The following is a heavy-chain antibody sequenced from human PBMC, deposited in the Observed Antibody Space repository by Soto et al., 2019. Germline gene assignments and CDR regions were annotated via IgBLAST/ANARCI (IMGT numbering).Heavy chain of an antibody. CDR3: ARKYYYDSSGYRDALDI. V-gene: IGHV5-51*01. Sequence: GESLKISCKGPGYSFTTYWIGWVRQMPGKGLEWMGIIYPGDSDTRYSPSFQGQVTISADRSITTAYLQWSSLKASGTAMYYCARKYYYDSSGYRDALDIWGQGTMVTVSS. D-gene: IGHD3-22*01. CDR1: GYSFTTYW. CDR2: IYPGDSDT. J-gene: IGHJ3*02.